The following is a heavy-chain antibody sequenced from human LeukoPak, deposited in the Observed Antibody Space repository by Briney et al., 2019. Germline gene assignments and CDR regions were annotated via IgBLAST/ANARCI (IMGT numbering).Heavy chain of an antibody. CDR3: AREFIAAAGTDYYYYGMDV. CDR1: GFTFSSYG. J-gene: IGHJ6*01. Sequence: GGSLRLSCAASGFTFSSYGMHWVRQAPGKGLEWVAVIWYDGSNKYYADSVKGRFTISRDNSKNTLYLQMNSLRAEDTAVYYCAREFIAAAGTDYYYYGMDVWGQGTTVTVPT. V-gene: IGHV3-33*01. CDR2: IWYDGSNK. D-gene: IGHD6-13*01.